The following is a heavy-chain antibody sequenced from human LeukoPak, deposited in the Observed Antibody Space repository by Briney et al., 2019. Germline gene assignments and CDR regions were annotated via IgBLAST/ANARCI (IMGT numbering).Heavy chain of an antibody. CDR1: GYTFTSYD. D-gene: IGHD4-11*01. J-gene: IGHJ5*02. CDR2: MNPSSGNT. CDR3: ARGRATVTTHWFDP. V-gene: IGHV1-8*01. Sequence: ASVKVPCKASGYTFTSYDINWVRQATGQGLEWMGWMNPSSGNTGYAQKFQGRVTISRNISISTAYMELSSLTSDDTAVYYCARGRATVTTHWFDPWGQGTLVIVSS.